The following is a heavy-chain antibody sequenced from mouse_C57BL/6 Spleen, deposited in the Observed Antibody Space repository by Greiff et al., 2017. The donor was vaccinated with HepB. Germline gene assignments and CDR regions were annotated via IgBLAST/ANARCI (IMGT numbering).Heavy chain of an antibody. Sequence: VQLKESGPELVKPGASVKISCKASGYAFSSSWMNWVKQRPGKGLEWIGRIYPGDGDTNYNGKFKGKATLTADKSSSTAYMQLSSLTSEDSAVYFCARWGYSGAMDYWGQGTSVTVSS. CDR2: IYPGDGDT. CDR3: ARWGYSGAMDY. CDR1: GYAFSSSW. V-gene: IGHV1-82*01. J-gene: IGHJ4*01. D-gene: IGHD2-12*01.